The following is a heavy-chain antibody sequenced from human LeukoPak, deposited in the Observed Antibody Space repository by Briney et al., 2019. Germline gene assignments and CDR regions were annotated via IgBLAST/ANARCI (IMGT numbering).Heavy chain of an antibody. CDR2: ISSSSSYT. CDR1: GFTFSDYY. V-gene: IGHV3-11*05. J-gene: IGHJ3*02. CDR3: AREFRYSGRLRGAFDI. D-gene: IGHD1-26*01. Sequence: PGGSLRLSCAASGFTFSDYYMSWIRQAPGKGLDWVSYISSSSSYTNYADSVKGRFTISRDNAKKSLYLQMNSLRAEDTAVYYCAREFRYSGRLRGAFDIWGQGTMVTVSS.